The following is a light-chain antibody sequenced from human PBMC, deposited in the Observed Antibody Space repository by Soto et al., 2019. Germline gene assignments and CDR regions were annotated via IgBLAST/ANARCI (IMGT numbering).Light chain of an antibody. CDR1: QDIRND. V-gene: IGKV1-6*01. J-gene: IGKJ1*01. CDR3: LQYYNFSWT. CDR2: AAF. Sequence: AIQMTQSPSSLSASVGDRVTITCRASQDIRNDLAWYQQKPGQAPHLLIFAAFNLQSGVPSRFSGGGTGTHFTLTISSLQPDDFATYYCLQYYNFSWTFGQGTKVDIK.